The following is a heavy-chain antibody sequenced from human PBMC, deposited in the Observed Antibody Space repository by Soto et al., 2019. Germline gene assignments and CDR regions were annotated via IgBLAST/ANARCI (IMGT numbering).Heavy chain of an antibody. J-gene: IGHJ4*02. CDR1: GYTFTSYD. CDR2: MNPNSGNT. V-gene: IGHV1-8*01. Sequence: QVQLVQSGAEVTKPGASVKVSCKASGYTFTSYDINWVRQATGPGREWMGWMNPNSGNTGYAQKFQGRVNMTRNTSISTAYMELSRLRSEDTAVDYCARTLYGDNVDSWGQGTLVTVSS. CDR3: ARTLYGDNVDS. D-gene: IGHD4-17*01.